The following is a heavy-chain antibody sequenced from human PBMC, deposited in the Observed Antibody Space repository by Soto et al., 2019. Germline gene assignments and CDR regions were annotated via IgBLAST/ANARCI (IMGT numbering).Heavy chain of an antibody. CDR2: ISYDGSKT. Sequence: GGSLRLSCAASGITFSNYNLHWVRQAPGKGLEWVALISYDGSKTYYADSVKGRFTISRDNSKNTVHLQMNSLRPEDTALYYCARAPGVASFYHLDYWGQGTLVTVPQ. D-gene: IGHD7-27*01. J-gene: IGHJ4*02. V-gene: IGHV3-30-3*01. CDR3: ARAPGVASFYHLDY. CDR1: GITFSNYN.